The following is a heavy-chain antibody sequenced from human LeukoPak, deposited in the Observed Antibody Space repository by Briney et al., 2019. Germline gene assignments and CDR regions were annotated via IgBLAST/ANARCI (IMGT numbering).Heavy chain of an antibody. CDR1: GFTFSSYG. D-gene: IGHD2-21*02. CDR2: IWYDGSNK. CDR3: ARDREYCGGDCYSDYYYGMDV. Sequence: GGSLRLSCAASGFTFSSYGMHWVRQAPGKGLEWVAVIWYDGSNKYYADSVKGRFTISRDNSKNTLYLQMNSLRAEDTAVYYCARDREYCGGDCYSDYYYGMDVWGKGTTVTVSS. J-gene: IGHJ6*04. V-gene: IGHV3-33*01.